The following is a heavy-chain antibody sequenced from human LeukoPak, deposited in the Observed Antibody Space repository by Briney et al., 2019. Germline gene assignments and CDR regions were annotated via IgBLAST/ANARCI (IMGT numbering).Heavy chain of an antibody. CDR1: GFSFSRYD. D-gene: IGHD6-19*01. CDR3: ARGQQWLEAFEH. J-gene: IGHJ4*02. Sequence: QAGGSLRLSCVASGFSFSRYDMHWVRQAPGKGLEWVAVISDDGRIKIYGDSVKGRLTISRDNSKNTLYLQMNSLRGEDTAVYYCARGQQWLEAFEHWGQGTLVTVSS. V-gene: IGHV3-30*04. CDR2: ISDDGRIK.